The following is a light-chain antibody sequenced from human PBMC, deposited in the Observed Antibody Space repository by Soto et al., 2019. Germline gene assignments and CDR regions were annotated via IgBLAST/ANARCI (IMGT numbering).Light chain of an antibody. J-gene: IGLJ1*01. CDR1: SIDVGGYNY. CDR2: DVS. Sequence: QSVLTQPPPASGSPGQSVTISRTGNSIDVGGYNYVSWYQQHPGKAPKLMIYDVSKRPSGVPDRFSGSKSGNTASLTVSGLQAEDEADYYCSSYAGTHIVFGTGTKVTVL. CDR3: SSYAGTHIV. V-gene: IGLV2-8*01.